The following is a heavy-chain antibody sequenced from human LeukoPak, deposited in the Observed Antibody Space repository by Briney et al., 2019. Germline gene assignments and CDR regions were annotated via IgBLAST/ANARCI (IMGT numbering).Heavy chain of an antibody. J-gene: IGHJ5*02. Sequence: SETLSLTCTVSGGPNSSYYWSWIRQPAGKGLEWIGRIYTSGSTNYNPSLKSRVTMSVDTSKNQFSLKLSSVTAADTAVYYCARDWFGESRVVDLINWFDPWGQGTLVTVSS. CDR1: GGPNSSYY. CDR2: IYTSGST. D-gene: IGHD3-10*01. CDR3: ARDWFGESRVVDLINWFDP. V-gene: IGHV4-4*07.